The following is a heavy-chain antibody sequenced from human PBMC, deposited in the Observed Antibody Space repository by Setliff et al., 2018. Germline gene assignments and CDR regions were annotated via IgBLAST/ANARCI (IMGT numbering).Heavy chain of an antibody. J-gene: IGHJ3*02. CDR2: INHSGST. CDR3: ARGKERITMIVVVTSGAFDI. V-gene: IGHV4-39*07. Sequence: SETLSLTCTVSGGSISSGSYYWSWIRQPPGKGLEWIGEINHSGSTNYNPSLKSRVTISVDTSKNQFSLKLSSVTAADTAVYYCARGKERITMIVVVTSGAFDIWGQGTMVTVSS. CDR1: GGSISSGSYY. D-gene: IGHD3-22*01.